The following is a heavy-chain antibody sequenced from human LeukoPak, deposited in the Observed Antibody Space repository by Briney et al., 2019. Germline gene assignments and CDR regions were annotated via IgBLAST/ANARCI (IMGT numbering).Heavy chain of an antibody. CDR3: ARHDHGYSSGRFDY. Sequence: SETLSLTCTVSGGSISGYYWSWIRQPAGKGLEWIAFISYSGITDYNPSLKARVIISVDMSRNQFSLGLTSVTAADTAVYYCARHDHGYSSGRFDYWGQGILVTVSS. CDR2: ISYSGIT. CDR1: GGSISGYY. J-gene: IGHJ4*02. D-gene: IGHD5-18*01. V-gene: IGHV4-59*01.